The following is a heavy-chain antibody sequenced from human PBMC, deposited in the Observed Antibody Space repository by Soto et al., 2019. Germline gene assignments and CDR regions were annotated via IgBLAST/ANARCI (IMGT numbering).Heavy chain of an antibody. J-gene: IGHJ4*02. V-gene: IGHV3-23*01. CDR1: GFTFSSYA. CDR3: AHFDWFIDY. Sequence: SGGSLRLSCAASGFTFSSYAMSLVRQAPGKGLEWVSAISGSGASTYYADSVKGRFTISRDNSKNTLYLQMNSLRAEDTAVYYCAHFDWFIDYWGQGTLVTVSS. CDR2: ISGSGAST. D-gene: IGHD3-9*01.